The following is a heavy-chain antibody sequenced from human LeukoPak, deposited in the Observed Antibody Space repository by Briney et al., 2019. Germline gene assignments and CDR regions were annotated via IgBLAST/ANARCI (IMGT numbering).Heavy chain of an antibody. CDR3: ARAFRGVMGMYNWFDP. D-gene: IGHD3-16*01. V-gene: IGHV1-8*01. CDR1: GYTFTSYD. J-gene: IGHJ5*02. Sequence: ASVKVSCKASGYTFTSYDINWVRQATGQGLEWMGWMNPNSGNTGYAQKFQGRVTTTRNTSISTAYMELSSLRSEDTAVYYCARAFRGVMGMYNWFDPWGQGTLVTVSS. CDR2: MNPNSGNT.